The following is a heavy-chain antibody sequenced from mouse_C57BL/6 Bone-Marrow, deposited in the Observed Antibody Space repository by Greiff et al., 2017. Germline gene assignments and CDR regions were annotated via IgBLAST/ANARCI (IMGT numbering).Heavy chain of an antibody. D-gene: IGHD1-1*01. V-gene: IGHV1-72*01. J-gene: IGHJ2*01. CDR2: IDPNSGGS. CDR1: GYTFTSYW. CDR3: ARERVYYYYFDY. Sequence: VQLQQPGAELVKPGASVKLSCTASGYTFTSYWMHWVNQRPGRGLEWIGRIDPNSGGSKYNDKFKSKATLTVDKPTSTAYMQLSSLTSEDSAVYYCARERVYYYYFDYWGQGTTLTVSS.